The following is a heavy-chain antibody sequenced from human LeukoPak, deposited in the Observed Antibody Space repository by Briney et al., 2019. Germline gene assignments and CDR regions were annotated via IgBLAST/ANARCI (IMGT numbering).Heavy chain of an antibody. V-gene: IGHV3-48*04. D-gene: IGHD6-13*01. CDR2: ISKSSRTI. CDR1: GFTVSSNY. Sequence: PGGSLRLSCAASGFTVSSNYMSWVRQAPGKGLEWVSYISKSSRTIYYADSVKGRFTISRDNAKKSLYLQMNSLRAEDTAVHYCARDFTGIATTGLGGIFDYWGQGTLVTVSS. J-gene: IGHJ4*02. CDR3: ARDFTGIATTGLGGIFDY.